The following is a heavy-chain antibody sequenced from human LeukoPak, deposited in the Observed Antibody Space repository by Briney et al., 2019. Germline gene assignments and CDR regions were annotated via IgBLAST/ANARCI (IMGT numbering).Heavy chain of an antibody. CDR1: GFTFSSYW. CDR3: ARVYDYVWGSYRNFVY. CDR2: XXQDGSEK. J-gene: IGHJ4*02. V-gene: IGHV3-7*01. D-gene: IGHD3-16*02. Sequence: QPGGSLRLSCAASGFTFSSYWMSWVRQAPGKGLXXXXXXXQDGSEKYYVDSVKGRFTISRDNAKNSLYLQMNSLRAEDTAVYYCARVYDYVWGSYRNFVYWGQGTLVTVSS.